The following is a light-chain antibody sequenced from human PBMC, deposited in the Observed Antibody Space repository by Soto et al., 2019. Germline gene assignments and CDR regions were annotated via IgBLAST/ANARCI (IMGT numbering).Light chain of an antibody. V-gene: IGKV1-8*01. CDR3: QQYYSYPPT. CDR1: QGISSY. Sequence: AIRMTQSPSSFSASTGDRVTITCRASQGISSYLAWYQQKPGKAPKLLIYAASTLQSGVPSRFSGSGSGTDFTLTISCLQSEDFATYYCQQYYSYPPTFGTGTKADIK. CDR2: AAS. J-gene: IGKJ3*01.